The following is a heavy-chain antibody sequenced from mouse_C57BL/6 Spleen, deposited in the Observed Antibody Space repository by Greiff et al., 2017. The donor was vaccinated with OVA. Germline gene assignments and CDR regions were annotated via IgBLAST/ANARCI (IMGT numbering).Heavy chain of an antibody. Sequence: VQLKQSVAELVRPGASVKLSCTASGFNIKNTYMHWVKQRPEQGLEWIGRIDPANGNTKYAPKFQGKATITADTSSNTAYLQLRSLTSEDTAIYYCAPLDYDILYFDVWGTGTTVTVSS. D-gene: IGHD2-4*01. J-gene: IGHJ1*03. CDR1: GFNIKNTY. V-gene: IGHV14-3*01. CDR2: IDPANGNT. CDR3: APLDYDILYFDV.